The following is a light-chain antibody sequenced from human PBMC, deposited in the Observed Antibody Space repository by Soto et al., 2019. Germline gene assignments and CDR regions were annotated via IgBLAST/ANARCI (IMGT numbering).Light chain of an antibody. J-gene: IGKJ4*01. CDR2: KAS. Sequence: DIEMTQSPSTLSASVGDRVTITCRASQSVSAWLAWFQQKPGKAPKLLIYKASSLESGVPSRFSGSRSGTEFTLNISSLQPDDFATYFCQQYNSYPLTFGGGTKVEIK. CDR3: QQYNSYPLT. CDR1: QSVSAW. V-gene: IGKV1-5*03.